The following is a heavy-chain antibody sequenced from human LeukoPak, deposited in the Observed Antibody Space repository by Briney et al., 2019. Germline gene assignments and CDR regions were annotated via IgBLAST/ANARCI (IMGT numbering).Heavy chain of an antibody. Sequence: GGPLRHSCAASGFTFSRFAMSWVRQAPGKGLEWVSGLSGSGDSIYYADSVKGRFTVSRDNSKNTLYVQMNSLRAEDTAVYYCAKGVSLWLGDTHYFEYWGQGTLVTVSS. CDR1: GFTFSRFA. V-gene: IGHV3-23*01. J-gene: IGHJ4*02. D-gene: IGHD3-10*01. CDR3: AKGVSLWLGDTHYFEY. CDR2: LSGSGDSI.